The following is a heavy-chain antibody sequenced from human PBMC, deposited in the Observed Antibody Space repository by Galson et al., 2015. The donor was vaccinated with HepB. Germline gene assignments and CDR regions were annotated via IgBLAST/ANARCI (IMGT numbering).Heavy chain of an antibody. D-gene: IGHD2-21*01. CDR2: IIPIFETT. J-gene: IGHJ3*02. CDR1: GGTFSSYA. V-gene: IGHV1-69*01. Sequence: SCKASGGTFSSYAISWVRQAPGQGLEWMGGIIPIFETTNDAQQFQGRVTISADDSTSTVYMELSSLRSEDTAVYYCARAASFAVPFDAFDIWGQGTMVTVSS. CDR3: ARAASFAVPFDAFDI.